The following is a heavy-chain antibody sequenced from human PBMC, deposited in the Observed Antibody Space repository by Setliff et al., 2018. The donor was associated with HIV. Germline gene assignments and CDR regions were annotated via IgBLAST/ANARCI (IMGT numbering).Heavy chain of an antibody. Sequence: ASVKVSCKASGYPFSTYFMHWVRQAPGQGLEWMGIINPSGGSITYAQEFQGRVTITRDMSTSTAYMELSSLRSEDTAVYYCAAITYFYDSSGYYYRDHYGMDVWGQGTTVTVSS. CDR2: INPSGGSI. V-gene: IGHV1-46*01. CDR3: AAITYFYDSSGYYYRDHYGMDV. D-gene: IGHD3-22*01. CDR1: GYPFSTYF. J-gene: IGHJ6*02.